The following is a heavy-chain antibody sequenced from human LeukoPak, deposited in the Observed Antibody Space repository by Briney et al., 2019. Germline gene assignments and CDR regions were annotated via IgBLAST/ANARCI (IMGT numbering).Heavy chain of an antibody. J-gene: IGHJ6*03. CDR3: ARTRNYYYYMDV. V-gene: IGHV3-23*01. CDR1: GFTFSNYA. CDR2: ISANGGSS. D-gene: IGHD2/OR15-2a*01. Sequence: GGSLRLSCVASGFTFSNYAMSWVRQAPGQGLEWVSVISANGGSSYHADSVNGRFTISRDNSKDTLYLQMNSLRTEDTAVYYCARTRNYYYYMDVWGKGATVSVSS.